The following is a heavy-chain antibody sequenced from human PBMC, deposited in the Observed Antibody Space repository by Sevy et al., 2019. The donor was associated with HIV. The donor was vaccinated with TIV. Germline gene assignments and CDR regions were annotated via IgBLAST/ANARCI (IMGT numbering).Heavy chain of an antibody. V-gene: IGHV3-7*01. CDR1: GFTFSSYW. J-gene: IGHJ4*02. CDR2: IKQDGSEK. CDR3: GRDFYDFGGGGDY. D-gene: IGHD3-3*01. Sequence: GGSLRLSCAASGFTFSSYWMSWVRQAPGKGLEWVANIKQDGSEKYYVDSVKGRFTISRDNAKNSLYLQMNSLRAEDRAVYYCGRDFYDFGGGGDYWGQGTLVTVSS.